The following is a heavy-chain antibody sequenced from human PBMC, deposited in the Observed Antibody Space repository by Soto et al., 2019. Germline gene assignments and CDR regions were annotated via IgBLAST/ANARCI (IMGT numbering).Heavy chain of an antibody. D-gene: IGHD1-7*01. CDR1: GFIFSTYA. J-gene: IGHJ4*02. V-gene: IGHV3-23*01. CDR2: VSGSGGST. CDR3: ARGGELALRKISSLWAPRQSSQIHSFYY. Sequence: EVQLLESGGGLVQPGGSLRLSCAASGFIFSTYAMSWVRQAPGKGLEWLSAVSGSGGSTYYADSVKGRFTISRDNSKHKLYMQMNSLRAEDTAVYYCARGGELALRKISSLWAPRQSSQIHSFYYWGKETLVPVSS.